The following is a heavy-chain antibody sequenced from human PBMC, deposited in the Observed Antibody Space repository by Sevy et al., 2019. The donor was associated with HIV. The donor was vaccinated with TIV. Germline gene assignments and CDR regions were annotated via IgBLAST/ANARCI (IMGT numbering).Heavy chain of an antibody. CDR1: GYTFTSYA. CDR2: ISAYNGNT. D-gene: IGHD2-15*01. V-gene: IGHV1-18*01. CDR3: ARAAYCSGGSCYPFGFDP. Sequence: ASVKVSCKASGYTFTSYAISWVRQAPGQGLEWMGWISAYNGNTNYAQKLQGRVTMTTDTSTSTAYMELRSLRSDDTAVYYCARAAYCSGGSCYPFGFDPWGQGTLVTVSS. J-gene: IGHJ5*02.